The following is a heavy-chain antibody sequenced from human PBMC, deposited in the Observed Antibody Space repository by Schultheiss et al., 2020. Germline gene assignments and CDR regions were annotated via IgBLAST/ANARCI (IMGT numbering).Heavy chain of an antibody. CDR1: GFTFSSYA. CDR2: ISYDGSNK. D-gene: IGHD1-26*01. J-gene: IGHJ4*02. Sequence: GGSLRLSCAASGFTFSSYAMSWVRQAPGKGLEWVAVISYDGSNKYYADSVKGRFTISRDNSKNTLYLQMNSLRAEDTAVYYCANQVGATRPYYFDYWGQGTLVTVSS. V-gene: IGHV3-30*18. CDR3: ANQVGATRPYYFDY.